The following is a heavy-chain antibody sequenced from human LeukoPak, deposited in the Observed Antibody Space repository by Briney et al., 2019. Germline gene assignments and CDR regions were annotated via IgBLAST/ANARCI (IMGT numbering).Heavy chain of an antibody. CDR3: ARGAAAAIRGTLFDY. CDR2: ISSTSSYI. J-gene: IGHJ4*02. CDR1: RFTFSRYS. V-gene: IGHV3-21*01. Sequence: PGGTLRLSCAASRFTFSRYSMNWVRQAPGKGLESFSSISSTSSYIYYADSVKGRFTISRDNAKNSLYLQMNSLRAEDTAVYYCARGAAAAIRGTLFDYWGQGTLVTVSS. D-gene: IGHD2-2*02.